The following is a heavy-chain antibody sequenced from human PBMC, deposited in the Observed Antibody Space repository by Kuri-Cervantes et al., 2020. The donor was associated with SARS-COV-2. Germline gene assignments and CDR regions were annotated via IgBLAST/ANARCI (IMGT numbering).Heavy chain of an antibody. D-gene: IGHD2-2*01. V-gene: IGHV4-34*01. Sequence: SETLSLTCAVYGGSFSGYYWSWIRQPPGKGLEWIGEINHSGSTNYNPSLKSRVTISVDTSKNQFSLKLSSVTAADTAVYYCARAPPPASPRGGMDVWGQGTTVTVSS. CDR3: ARAPPPASPRGGMDV. CDR2: INHSGST. J-gene: IGHJ6*02. CDR1: GGSFSGYY.